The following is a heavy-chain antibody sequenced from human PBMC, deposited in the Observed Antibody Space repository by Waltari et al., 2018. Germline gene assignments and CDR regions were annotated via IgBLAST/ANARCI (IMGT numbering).Heavy chain of an antibody. V-gene: IGHV3-30*10. CDR3: ASVADTGYKTN. Sequence: QVDLVESGGGVVQPGRSLRLSCAASGVTFHNYDMHWVRQARGKGREWVGAISFDSNNKYYTDSVKGRFTISRDNSKNMLYLEMNSLGTEDTALYYCASVADTGYKTNWGQGTLVTVSS. CDR2: ISFDSNNK. D-gene: IGHD5-12*01. J-gene: IGHJ4*02. CDR1: GVTFHNYD.